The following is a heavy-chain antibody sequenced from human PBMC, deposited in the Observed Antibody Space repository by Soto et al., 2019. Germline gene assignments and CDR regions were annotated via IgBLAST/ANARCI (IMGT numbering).Heavy chain of an antibody. CDR3: ARSIAVAGTGLDY. CDR2: IGTAGDT. V-gene: IGHV3-13*01. Sequence: GGSLRLSCAASGFTFSSYDMHWVRQATGKGLEWVSAIGTAGDTYYPGSVKGRFTISRDNAKNSLYLQMNSLRAEDTAVYYCARSIAVAGTGLDYWGQGTLVTVSS. D-gene: IGHD6-19*01. J-gene: IGHJ4*02. CDR1: GFTFSSYD.